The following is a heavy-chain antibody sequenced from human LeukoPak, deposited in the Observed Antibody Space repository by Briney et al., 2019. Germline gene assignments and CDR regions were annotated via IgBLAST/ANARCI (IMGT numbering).Heavy chain of an antibody. D-gene: IGHD3-10*01. J-gene: IGHJ4*02. CDR3: TTSVVLLWFGASAFPRDY. CDR2: IRGKADGGTT. CDR1: GFTFSNAC. V-gene: IGHV3-15*01. Sequence: GGSLRLSCAASGFTFSNACMSWVRQAPGKGLEWVGRIRGKADGGTTDYAAPVKARFTISRDDSNNTLYLQMNSLKTEHTAVYYCTTSVVLLWFGASAFPRDYWGQGTLVTVFS.